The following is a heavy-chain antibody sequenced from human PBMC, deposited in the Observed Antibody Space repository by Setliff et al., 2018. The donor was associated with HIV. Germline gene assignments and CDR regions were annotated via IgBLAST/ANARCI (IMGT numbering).Heavy chain of an antibody. J-gene: IGHJ6*03. CDR3: ARDSSIVATTHYYYYMDV. Sequence: PSETLSLTCTVSGGSISGYYWSWIRQPAGKGLEWNGRIYTSGSTNYNPSLKSRVTMSVDTSKNQFSLKLGSVTAADTAVYYCARDSSIVATTHYYYYMDVWGKGTTVTVSS. CDR2: IYTSGST. CDR1: GGSISGYY. V-gene: IGHV4-4*07. D-gene: IGHD5-12*01.